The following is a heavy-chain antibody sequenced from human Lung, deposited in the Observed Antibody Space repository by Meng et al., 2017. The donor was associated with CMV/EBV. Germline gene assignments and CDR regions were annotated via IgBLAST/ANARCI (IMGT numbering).Heavy chain of an antibody. Sequence: ASXXVSXKASGYFFTGHFVHWVRQDPGQGLEWMGWINPNSGGTKYTQKFQGRVTMTRDTSISTVYMELSGLRSDDTAMYYCARAQDTTSSDYYNYGIDVWGQGXTVTVSS. CDR1: GYFFTGHF. J-gene: IGHJ6*02. D-gene: IGHD6-6*01. CDR2: INPNSGGT. V-gene: IGHV1-2*02. CDR3: ARAQDTTSSDYYNYGIDV.